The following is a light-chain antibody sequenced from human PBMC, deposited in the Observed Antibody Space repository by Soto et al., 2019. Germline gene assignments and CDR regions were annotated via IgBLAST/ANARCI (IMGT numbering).Light chain of an antibody. CDR1: QNINNY. Sequence: DIQITQSPSSLSASVGDRVTITCQASQNINNYLNWYQQKPGRAPKLLIYDASNLEAGVPSRFRGSGSGTDFTFTITSLQPEDVAIYYCQQYDDLPITFGQGTRLEIK. V-gene: IGKV1-33*01. J-gene: IGKJ5*01. CDR2: DAS. CDR3: QQYDDLPIT.